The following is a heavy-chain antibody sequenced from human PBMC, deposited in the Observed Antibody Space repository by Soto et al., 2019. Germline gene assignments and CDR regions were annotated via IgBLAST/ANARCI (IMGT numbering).Heavy chain of an antibody. J-gene: IGHJ4*02. V-gene: IGHV3-30*18. D-gene: IGHD1-26*01. CDR2: ISYDGGNE. CDR3: AKDRYSGTYPTDFDY. CDR1: GFTFSSYG. Sequence: QVQLVQSGGGVVQPGRSLRLSCAGSGFTFSSYGIHWVRQAPGTGLEWVALISYDGGNEKYTESVKDRFTISRDDSHNGAYLQMSSMRTEDTALYYCAKDRYSGTYPTDFDYWGQGSLVTVSS.